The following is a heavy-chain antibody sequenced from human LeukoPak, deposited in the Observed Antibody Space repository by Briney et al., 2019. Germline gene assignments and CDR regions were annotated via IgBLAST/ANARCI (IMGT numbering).Heavy chain of an antibody. V-gene: IGHV3-23*01. Sequence: GGSLRLSCGASGFTFSTYGMSWVRQAPGKGLEWVSGISGSGGRTHYADSVKGRFSISRDSSKNILYLQMNSLRAEDTAVYYCAKDRCGNGVGCYYYYMDVWGKGTTVTISS. CDR1: GFTFSTYG. D-gene: IGHD2-8*01. CDR2: ISGSGGRT. J-gene: IGHJ6*03. CDR3: AKDRCGNGVGCYYYYMDV.